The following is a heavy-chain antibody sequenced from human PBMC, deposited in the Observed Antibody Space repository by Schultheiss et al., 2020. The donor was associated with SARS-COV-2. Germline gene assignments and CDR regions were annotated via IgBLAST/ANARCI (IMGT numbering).Heavy chain of an antibody. CDR3: ARGRNPITIFGVVTLPYFDY. V-gene: IGHV4-61*08. J-gene: IGHJ4*02. D-gene: IGHD3-3*01. CDR1: GGSISSGGYY. Sequence: SQTLSLTCPVSGGSISSGGYYWSWIRQPPGKGLEWIGEINHSGSTNYNPSLKSRVTISVDTSKNQFSLKLSSVTAADTAVYYCARGRNPITIFGVVTLPYFDYWGQGTLVTVSS. CDR2: INHSGST.